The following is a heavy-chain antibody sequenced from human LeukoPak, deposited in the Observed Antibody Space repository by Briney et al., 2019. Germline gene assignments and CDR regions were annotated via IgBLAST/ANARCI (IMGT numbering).Heavy chain of an antibody. D-gene: IGHD6-25*01. Sequence: GGSLRLSCAASGFTFDDYGMSWVRQAPGKGLEWVSGINWNGGSTGYADSVKGRFTISRDNAKNSLYLQMNSLRAEDTALYHCARDLAAPWVDGDAFDIWGQGTMVTVSS. J-gene: IGHJ3*02. V-gene: IGHV3-20*01. CDR2: INWNGGST. CDR1: GFTFDDYG. CDR3: ARDLAAPWVDGDAFDI.